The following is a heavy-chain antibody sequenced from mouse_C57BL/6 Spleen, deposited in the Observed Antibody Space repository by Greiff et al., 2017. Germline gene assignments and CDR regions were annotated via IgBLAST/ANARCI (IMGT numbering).Heavy chain of an antibody. J-gene: IGHJ1*03. V-gene: IGHV1-55*01. Sequence: QVQLQQPGAELVKPGASVKMSCKASGYTFTSYWITWVKQRPGQGLEWIGDIYPGSGSTNYNEKVKSKATLTVDTSSSTAYMQLSSLTSEDSAVYYCARGAYYGNDWYFDVWGTGTTVTVSS. CDR3: ARGAYYGNDWYFDV. CDR2: IYPGSGST. CDR1: GYTFTSYW. D-gene: IGHD2-10*01.